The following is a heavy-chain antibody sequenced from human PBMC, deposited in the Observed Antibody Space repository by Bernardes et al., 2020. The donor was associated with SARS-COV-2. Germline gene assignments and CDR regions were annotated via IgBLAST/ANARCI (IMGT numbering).Heavy chain of an antibody. CDR3: AGPHHYFDY. CDR2: IFPHGTT. V-gene: IGHV4-61*02. Sequence: SETLSLTCAVSGDAISDGDFSWSWVLQPAGKRLEWIGRIFPHGTTNYNPSLESRVTISIDTSARQVSLKLRSVTAADTAIYFCAGPHHYFDYWGQGNLVTVSS. J-gene: IGHJ4*02. CDR1: GDAISDGDF.